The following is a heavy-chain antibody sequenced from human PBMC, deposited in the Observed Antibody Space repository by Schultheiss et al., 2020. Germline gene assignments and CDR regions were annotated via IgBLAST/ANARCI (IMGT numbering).Heavy chain of an antibody. CDR3: AKDLGGTQGVDY. J-gene: IGHJ4*02. Sequence: GGSLRLSCAASGFTFSSYWMHWVRQAPGKGLVWVANIKEDGSQKYYVDSVKGRFTISRDNSKNTLYLQMNSLRAEDTAVYYCAKDLGGTQGVDYWGQGTLVTVSS. V-gene: IGHV3-7*01. D-gene: IGHD1-14*01. CDR1: GFTFSSYW. CDR2: IKEDGSQK.